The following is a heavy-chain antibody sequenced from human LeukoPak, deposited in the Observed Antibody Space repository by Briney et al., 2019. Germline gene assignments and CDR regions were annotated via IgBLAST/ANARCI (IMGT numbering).Heavy chain of an antibody. CDR3: ARVFGPRIAAAGYYFDY. V-gene: IGHV4-34*01. D-gene: IGHD6-13*01. CDR1: GGSFSGYY. CDR2: INHSGST. J-gene: IGHJ4*02. Sequence: SETLSLTCAVYGGSFSGYYWRWIRQPPGKGLEWIGEINHSGSTNYNPSLKSRVTISVDTSKNQFSLKLSSVTAADTAVYYCARVFGPRIAAAGYYFDYWGQGTLVTVSS.